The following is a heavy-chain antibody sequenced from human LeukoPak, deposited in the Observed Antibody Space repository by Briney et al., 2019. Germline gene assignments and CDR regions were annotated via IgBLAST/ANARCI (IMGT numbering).Heavy chain of an antibody. CDR1: GYTFTGYY. D-gene: IGHD6-13*01. CDR2: IIPIFGTA. J-gene: IGHJ6*02. CDR3: ARDRPPGGIAAAGNYYYYGMDV. V-gene: IGHV1-69*13. Sequence: SVKVSCKASGYTFTGYYIHWVRQTPGQGLEWMGGIIPIFGTANYAQKFQGRVTITADESTSTAYMELSSLRSEDTAVYYCARDRPPGGIAAAGNYYYYGMDVWGQGTTVTVSS.